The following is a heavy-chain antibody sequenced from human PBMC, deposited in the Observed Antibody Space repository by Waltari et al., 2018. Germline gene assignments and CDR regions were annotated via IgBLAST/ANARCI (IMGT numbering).Heavy chain of an antibody. CDR1: GGSISSRSYY. Sequence: QLQLQESGPGLVKPSETLSLTCTVSGGSISSRSYYCGWIRQPPGKGLEWIGSIYYSGSTYYNPSLKSRVTISVDTSKNQFSLKLSSVTAADTAVYYCARERGSGWYAAFDIWGQGTMVTVSS. CDR2: IYYSGST. V-gene: IGHV4-39*07. CDR3: ARERGSGWYAAFDI. J-gene: IGHJ3*02. D-gene: IGHD6-19*01.